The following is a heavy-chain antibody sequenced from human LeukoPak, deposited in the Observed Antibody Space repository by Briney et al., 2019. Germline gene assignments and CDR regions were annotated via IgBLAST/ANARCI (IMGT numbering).Heavy chain of an antibody. CDR3: ARGRYVTTRGGAAAGFLDY. V-gene: IGHV4-34*01. CDR1: GGSISSYY. CDR2: INHGGST. D-gene: IGHD6-13*01. Sequence: SETLSLTCTVSGGSISSYYWSWIRQPPGKGLEWIGEINHGGSTNYNPSLKSRVTISVDTSQNQFSLRLSSVTAADTAVYYCARGRYVTTRGGAAAGFLDYWGQGTLVTVST. J-gene: IGHJ4*02.